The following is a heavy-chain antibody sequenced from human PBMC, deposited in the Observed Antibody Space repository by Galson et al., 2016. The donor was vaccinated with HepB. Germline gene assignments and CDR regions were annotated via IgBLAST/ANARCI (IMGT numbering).Heavy chain of an antibody. CDR2: ISDIGANT. CDR1: GFTFNSYA. J-gene: IGHJ4*02. CDR3: AARYGEFLMVFDY. D-gene: IGHD3-10*01. V-gene: IGHV3-23*01. Sequence: SLRLSCAGSGFTFNSYAMNWVRQAPGKGLELVSAISDIGANTYHADFVKGRFTISRDNSKNTMYLQMNSLRVEDTAVYYCAARYGEFLMVFDYWGQGTLVTVSS.